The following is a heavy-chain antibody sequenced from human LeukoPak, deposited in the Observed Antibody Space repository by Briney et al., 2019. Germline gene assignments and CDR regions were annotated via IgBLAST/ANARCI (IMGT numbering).Heavy chain of an antibody. CDR3: AREYSYYGSGSTFGY. CDR1: GFTFSDYY. V-gene: IGHV3-11*01. J-gene: IGHJ4*02. CDR2: ISSSGSTI. Sequence: GGSLRLSCAASGFTFSDYYMSWIRQAPGKGLEWVPYISSSGSTIYYADSVKGRFTISRDNAKNSLYLQMNSLRAEDTAVYYCAREYSYYGSGSTFGYWGQGTLVTVSS. D-gene: IGHD3-10*01.